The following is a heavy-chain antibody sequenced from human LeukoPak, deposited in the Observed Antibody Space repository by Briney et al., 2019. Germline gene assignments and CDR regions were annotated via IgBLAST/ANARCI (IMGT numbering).Heavy chain of an antibody. V-gene: IGHV3-9*01. CDR2: ISWNSGRI. CDR1: GFTFDDYA. J-gene: IGHJ6*03. D-gene: IGHD3-22*01. CDR3: AKDHAYYDSSGSRNYYYYYMDV. Sequence: GGSLRLSCAASGFTFDDYAMHWVRQAPGKGLEWVSGISWNSGRIGYAGSVEGRFTISRDNAKNSLYLQMNSLRAEDTALYYCAKDHAYYDSSGSRNYYYYYMDVWGKGTTVTVSS.